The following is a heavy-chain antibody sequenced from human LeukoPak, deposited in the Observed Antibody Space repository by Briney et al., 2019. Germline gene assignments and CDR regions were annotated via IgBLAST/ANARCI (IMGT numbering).Heavy chain of an antibody. Sequence: GGSLRLSCAASGFTFSSYWMSWVRQAPGKGLEWVANIKQDGSEKYYADSVKGRFTISRDNGKNSLYLQMNSLRDEDTAVYYCARGSEDFDYWGQGTLVTVSS. J-gene: IGHJ4*02. CDR2: IKQDGSEK. CDR3: ARGSEDFDY. V-gene: IGHV3-7*04. CDR1: GFTFSSYW.